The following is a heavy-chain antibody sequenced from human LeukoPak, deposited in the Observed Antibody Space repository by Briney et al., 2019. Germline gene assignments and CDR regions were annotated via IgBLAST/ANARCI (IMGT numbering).Heavy chain of an antibody. Sequence: SETLSLTCTEPGGSISVYYWSWIRQPPGKGLEWIGYIYYSGSINYNPSLKSRVTISVDTSKNQFSLKLSSVTAADTAVYYCARHNSSPFYYGMDVWGQGTTVTVSS. D-gene: IGHD6-19*01. CDR2: IYYSGSI. CDR1: GGSISVYY. CDR3: ARHNSSPFYYGMDV. V-gene: IGHV4-59*01. J-gene: IGHJ6*02.